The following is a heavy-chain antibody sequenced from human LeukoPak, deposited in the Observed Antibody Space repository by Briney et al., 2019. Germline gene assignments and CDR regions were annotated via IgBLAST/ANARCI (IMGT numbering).Heavy chain of an antibody. V-gene: IGHV3-33*01. CDR2: IWYDGSNK. J-gene: IGHJ6*02. CDR3: ARDRDGIAELYGMDV. Sequence: PGRSLRLSCAASGFTFSSYGMHWVRQAPGKGLEWVAVIWYDGSNKYYADSVKGRFTISRDNSKNTLYLQMNSLRAEDTAVYYRARDRDGIAELYGMDVWGQGTTVTVSS. CDR1: GFTFSSYG. D-gene: IGHD6-13*01.